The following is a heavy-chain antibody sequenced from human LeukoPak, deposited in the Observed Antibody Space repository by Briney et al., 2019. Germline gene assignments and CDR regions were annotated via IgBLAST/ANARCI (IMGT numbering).Heavy chain of an antibody. J-gene: IGHJ5*02. CDR2: ISGVGDST. CDR1: GFTFDDYA. D-gene: IGHD6-13*01. Sequence: GGSLRLSCAASGFTFDDYAMHWVRQAPGKGLGRVSLISGVGDSTYYADSVKGRFTISRDNSKNTLYLQMNSLRAEDTAVYYCAKDPLLDSRHLWGQGTLVTVSS. V-gene: IGHV3-43*02. CDR3: AKDPLLDSRHL.